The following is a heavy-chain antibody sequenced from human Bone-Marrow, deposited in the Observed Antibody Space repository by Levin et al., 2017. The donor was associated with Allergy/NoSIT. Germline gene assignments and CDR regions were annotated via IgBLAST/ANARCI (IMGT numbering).Heavy chain of an antibody. J-gene: IGHJ6*02. CDR1: GYPFVDYY. CDR3: ARDPSTVTTYYFHGLDV. Sequence: ASVKVSCKASGYPFVDYYIHWVRQAPGQGLEWVGRINPKSGGTLSTQTFHGRVSMTTDTSSDTAYMELTSLRSDDTAVYFCARDPSTVTTYYFHGLDVWGQGTAVTVSS. D-gene: IGHD4-17*01. CDR2: INPKSGGT. V-gene: IGHV1-2*06.